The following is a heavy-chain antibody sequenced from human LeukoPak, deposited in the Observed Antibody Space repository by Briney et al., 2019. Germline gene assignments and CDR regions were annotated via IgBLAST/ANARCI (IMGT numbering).Heavy chain of an antibody. V-gene: IGHV3-53*01. J-gene: IGHJ4*02. CDR3: VRAGHHSGSTDELFLPFDY. D-gene: IGHD3-10*01. CDR2: IYSGGDT. Sequence: GGSLRLSCATTGFTIRRSYMSWVREAAGKGLEWVSVIYSGGDTIHADSVKGRFSISRDSSNVYLQMNSLRPEDTAVYYCVRAGHHSGSTDELFLPFDYWGQGTRVTVSA. CDR1: GFTIRRSY.